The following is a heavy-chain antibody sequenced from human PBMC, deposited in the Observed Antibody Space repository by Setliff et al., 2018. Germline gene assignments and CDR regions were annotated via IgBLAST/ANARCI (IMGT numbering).Heavy chain of an antibody. CDR1: GDSISTCS. J-gene: IGHJ4*02. CDR2: VFVDGST. Sequence: PSETLSLTCTVSGDSISTCSRSWIRRPAGKGLEWIGRVFVDGSTNYNPSLKSRVTMSVDTSKNQCSLKLSSVTAADTAVYYCASRPGGFGALWFGESGFDYWGQGPLVTVSS. CDR3: ASRPGGFGALWFGESGFDY. D-gene: IGHD3-10*01. V-gene: IGHV4-4*07.